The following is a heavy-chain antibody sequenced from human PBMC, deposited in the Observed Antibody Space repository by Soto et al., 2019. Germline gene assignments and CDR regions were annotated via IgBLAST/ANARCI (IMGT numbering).Heavy chain of an antibody. D-gene: IGHD1-26*01. Sequence: GESLKISCKGSGYSFTSYWIGWVRQAPGKGLEWVGFIRSKAYGGTTEYAASVKGRFTISRDDSKSIAYLQMNSLKTEDTAVYYCTAGAPDAFDIWGQGTMVTVSS. J-gene: IGHJ3*02. CDR3: TAGAPDAFDI. CDR2: IRSKAYGGTT. CDR1: GYSFTSYW. V-gene: IGHV3-49*02.